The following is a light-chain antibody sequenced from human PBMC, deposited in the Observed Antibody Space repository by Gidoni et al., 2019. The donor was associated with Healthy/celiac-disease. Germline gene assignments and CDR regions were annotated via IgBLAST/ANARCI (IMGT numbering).Light chain of an antibody. CDR1: QSVSSY. CDR3: QQRSNWPRGLT. Sequence: EIVLTQSPATLSLSPGERATLSCRAGQSVSSYLAWYQQKPGQAPRLLIYDASNRATGIPARFSGSGYRTDFTLTISSLEPEDFAVYYCQQRSNWPRGLTFGGGTKVEIK. J-gene: IGKJ4*01. CDR2: DAS. V-gene: IGKV3-11*01.